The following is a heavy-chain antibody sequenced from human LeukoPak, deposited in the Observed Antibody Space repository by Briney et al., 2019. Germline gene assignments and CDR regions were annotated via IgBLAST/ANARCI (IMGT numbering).Heavy chain of an antibody. CDR3: ASEALDY. Sequence: GGSLRLSCAASGFTFSNYGINWVRQAPGKGREWGSYISSSSSTIYFADSVKGRFTISRENGKNSVYLKMNSLRAEDTAVYYCASEALDYWGQGTLVTVSS. V-gene: IGHV3-48*01. CDR2: ISSSSSTI. CDR1: GFTFSNYG. J-gene: IGHJ4*02.